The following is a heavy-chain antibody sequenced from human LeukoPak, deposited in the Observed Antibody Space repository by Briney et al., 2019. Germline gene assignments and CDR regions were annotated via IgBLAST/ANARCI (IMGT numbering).Heavy chain of an antibody. CDR1: GFTFSSYA. J-gene: IGHJ5*02. CDR2: ISGSGGST. Sequence: GGSLRLSCAASGFTFSSYAMSWVRQAPGKGLEWVSAISGSGGSTYYADSAKGRFTISRDNSKNTLYLQMNSLRAEDTAVYYCAKDIVPGTTLGWFDPWGQGTLVTVSS. CDR3: AKDIVPGTTLGWFDP. V-gene: IGHV3-23*01. D-gene: IGHD1-1*01.